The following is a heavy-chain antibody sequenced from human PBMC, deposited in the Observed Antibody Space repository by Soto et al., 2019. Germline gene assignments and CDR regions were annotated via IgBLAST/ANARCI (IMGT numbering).Heavy chain of an antibody. CDR3: AKDTYGMDV. Sequence: LRLSCAASGFTLSSYAMSGVRQAPGKGLEWVSAISGSGGSTYYADSVKGRFTISRDNSKNTLYLQMNSLRAEDTAVYYCAKDTYGMDVWGQGTTVTVSS. CDR2: ISGSGGST. CDR1: GFTLSSYA. J-gene: IGHJ6*02. V-gene: IGHV3-23*01.